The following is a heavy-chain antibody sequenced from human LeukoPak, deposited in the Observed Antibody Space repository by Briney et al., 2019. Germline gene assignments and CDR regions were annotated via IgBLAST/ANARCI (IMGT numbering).Heavy chain of an antibody. CDR3: ARDRWGITGTD. D-gene: IGHD1-20*01. CDR1: GGSISSHY. J-gene: IGHJ4*02. V-gene: IGHV4-59*11. Sequence: PSETLSLTCTVSGGSISSHYWSWIRQPPGKGLQWIGYISYSGSTNYNPSLKSRVTTSVDTSKKQFSLKLSSVTAADTAVYYCARDRWGITGTDWGQGTLVTVSS. CDR2: ISYSGST.